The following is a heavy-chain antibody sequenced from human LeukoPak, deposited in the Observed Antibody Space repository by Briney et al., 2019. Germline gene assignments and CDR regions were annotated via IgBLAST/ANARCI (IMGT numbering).Heavy chain of an antibody. V-gene: IGHV5-51*01. J-gene: IGHJ6*02. CDR2: IYPGDSDT. Sequence: GESLKISCKGSGYSFTTFWIGWVRQMPGKGLEWMGLIYPGDSDTRYSPSFQGQVTMSADKSISTAYLQWSSLKASDTAIYYCARRERKQDTYYYYYGMDVWGQGTTVTVPS. CDR1: GYSFTTFW. CDR3: ARRERKQDTYYYYYGMDV.